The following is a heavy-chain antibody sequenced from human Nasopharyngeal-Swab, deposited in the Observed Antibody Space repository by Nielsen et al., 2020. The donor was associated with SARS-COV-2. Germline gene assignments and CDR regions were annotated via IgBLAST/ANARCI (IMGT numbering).Heavy chain of an antibody. CDR2: ISGGGGIT. CDR1: GFTFSNYA. V-gene: IGHV3-23*01. J-gene: IGHJ4*02. Sequence: GESLKISCAASGFTFSNYAMSWVRQAPGKGLEWVSTISGGGGITYYADSVKGRFTISRDNSKNTLSLQMNSLRAEDTAVYYCARRVYLGTNWFHFDCWGQGALVTVTS. D-gene: IGHD1-1*01. CDR3: ARRVYLGTNWFHFDC.